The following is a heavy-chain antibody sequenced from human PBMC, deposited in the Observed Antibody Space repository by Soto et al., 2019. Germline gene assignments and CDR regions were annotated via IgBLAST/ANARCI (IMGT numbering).Heavy chain of an antibody. V-gene: IGHV3-13*01. Sequence: EVQLVESGGGLVQPGGSLRLSCEASGFTFRNYDMHWVRQGTGKGLEWVSGISAAGDADYADSVEGRFTISRENAQNSFFLQMNSLSVGDTAVYYCARTDRDFYGLDVWGQGTTVIASS. CDR1: GFTFRNYD. CDR3: ARTDRDFYGLDV. J-gene: IGHJ6*02. CDR2: ISAAGDA.